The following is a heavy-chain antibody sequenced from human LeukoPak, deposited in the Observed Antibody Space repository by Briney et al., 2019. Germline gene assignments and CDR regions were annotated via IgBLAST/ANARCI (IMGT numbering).Heavy chain of an antibody. CDR2: MYYSGST. CDR1: GGSITGSSYY. J-gene: IGHJ4*02. D-gene: IGHD3-22*01. Sequence: SETLSLTCTVSGGSITGSSYYWGWIRQPPGKGLEWIGSMYYSGSTYYNPSLKSRLTISLDTSKNQFSLKLTSVTAADTAVYYCARQYYDNTGYYYFDYWGQGTLVTVSS. V-gene: IGHV4-39*01. CDR3: ARQYYDNTGYYYFDY.